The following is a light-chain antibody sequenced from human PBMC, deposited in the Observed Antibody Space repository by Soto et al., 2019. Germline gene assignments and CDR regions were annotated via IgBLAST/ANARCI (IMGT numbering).Light chain of an antibody. CDR1: QSVTSNY. J-gene: IGKJ5*01. V-gene: IGKV3D-20*02. CDR3: QQRSNWPIT. Sequence: EIALTQSPGTLSLSPWERATLSCRASQSVTSNYLAWYQQRPGQAPRLLIFGASIRDTGIPDRFSGSGSGTDFTLTISSLEPEDFAVYYCQQRSNWPITFGQGTRLEIK. CDR2: GAS.